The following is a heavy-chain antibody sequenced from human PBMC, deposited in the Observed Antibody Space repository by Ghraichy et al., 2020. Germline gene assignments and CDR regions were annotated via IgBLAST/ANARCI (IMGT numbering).Heavy chain of an antibody. CDR3: AKDQRGSGWFRRVEYYFDY. D-gene: IGHD6-19*01. Sequence: GGSLRLSCAASGFTFSSYGMHWVRQAPGKGLEWVAFIRYDGSNKYYADSVKGRFTISRDNSKNTLYLQMNSLRAEDTAVYYCAKDQRGSGWFRRVEYYFDYWGQGTLVTVSS. CDR1: GFTFSSYG. V-gene: IGHV3-30*02. J-gene: IGHJ4*02. CDR2: IRYDGSNK.